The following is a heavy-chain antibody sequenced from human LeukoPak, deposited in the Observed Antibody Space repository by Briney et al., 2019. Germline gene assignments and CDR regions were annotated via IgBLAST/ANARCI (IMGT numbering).Heavy chain of an antibody. CDR2: FIPIFGTA. V-gene: IGHV1-69*05. Sequence: SVKVSCKASGGTFSSYAISWVRQAPGQGLEWMGGFIPIFGTANYAQKFQGRVTITTDESTSTAYMELSSLRSEDTAVYYCASSIAAAGLPANWGFDYWGQGTLVTVSS. D-gene: IGHD6-13*01. CDR3: ASSIAAAGLPANWGFDY. J-gene: IGHJ4*02. CDR1: GGTFSSYA.